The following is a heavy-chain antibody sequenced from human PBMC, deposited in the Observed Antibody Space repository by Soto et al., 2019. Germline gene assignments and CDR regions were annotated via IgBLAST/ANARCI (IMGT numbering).Heavy chain of an antibody. J-gene: IGHJ4*02. CDR3: AIDLWWYTH. Sequence: EVQLLESGGGLVQPGGSLRLSCTASGFTFSDHAMTWVRQAPGKGLEWLSGISGGGSGAYYADSVKGRFTVSRANSNNTLFLQMDSLRVEDTAVYYCAIDLWWYTHWGQGTLVNVSS. D-gene: IGHD2-15*01. CDR2: ISGGGSGA. CDR1: GFTFSDHA. V-gene: IGHV3-23*01.